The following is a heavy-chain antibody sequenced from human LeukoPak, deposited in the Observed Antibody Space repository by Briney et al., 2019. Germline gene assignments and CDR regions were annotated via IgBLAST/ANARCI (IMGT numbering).Heavy chain of an antibody. CDR3: AKKIEMATISHFDY. Sequence: GSLRLSCAVSGFIFSNYGMHWVRQAPGKGLEWFSAISGSGGSTYYADSVKGRFTISRDNSKNTLYLQMNSLRAEDTAVYYCAKKIEMATISHFDYWGQGTLVTVSS. V-gene: IGHV3-23*01. D-gene: IGHD5-24*01. CDR1: GFIFSNYG. J-gene: IGHJ4*02. CDR2: ISGSGGST.